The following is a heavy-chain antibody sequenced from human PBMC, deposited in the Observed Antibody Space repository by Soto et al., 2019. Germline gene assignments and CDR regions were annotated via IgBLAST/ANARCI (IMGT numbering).Heavy chain of an antibody. CDR3: ARVRRGSSWYPDWYYGMDV. Sequence: QVQLVQSGAEVKKPGASVKVSCKASGYTFTGYYMHWVRQAPGQGLEWMGWINPNSGGTNYAQKFQGWVTMTRDTSISTAYMELSRLRSDDTAVYYCARVRRGSSWYPDWYYGMDVWGQGTTVTVSS. D-gene: IGHD6-13*01. V-gene: IGHV1-2*04. CDR2: INPNSGGT. CDR1: GYTFTGYY. J-gene: IGHJ6*02.